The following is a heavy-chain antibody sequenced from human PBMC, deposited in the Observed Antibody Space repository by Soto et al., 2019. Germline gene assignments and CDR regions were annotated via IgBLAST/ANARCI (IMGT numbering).Heavy chain of an antibody. CDR1: GGSISSYY. CDR2: IYYSGST. V-gene: IGHV4-59*08. J-gene: IGHJ5*02. Sequence: SETLSLTCTVSGGSISSYYWSWIRQPPGKGLEWIGYIYYSGSTNYNPSLKSRVTISVDTSKNQFSLKLSSVTAADTAVYYCARRLARPHKWFDPWGQGTLVTRSS. D-gene: IGHD6-6*01. CDR3: ARRLARPHKWFDP.